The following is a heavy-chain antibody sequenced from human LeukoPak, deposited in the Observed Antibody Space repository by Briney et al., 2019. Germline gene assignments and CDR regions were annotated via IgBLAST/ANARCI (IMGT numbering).Heavy chain of an antibody. CDR1: GVPVSINY. V-gene: IGHV3-66*02. CDR3: AREPTGSRAFDI. Sequence: GALRLSCAASGVPVSINYMSWVRQAPGKGLEWVSVIYSGGSTYYADSVKGRFTISRDNSKNTLYLQMNSLRAEDTAVYYCAREPTGSRAFDIWGQGTMVTVSS. CDR2: IYSGGST. J-gene: IGHJ3*02. D-gene: IGHD1-14*01.